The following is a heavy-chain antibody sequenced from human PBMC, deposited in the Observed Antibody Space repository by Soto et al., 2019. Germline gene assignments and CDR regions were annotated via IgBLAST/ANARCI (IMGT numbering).Heavy chain of an antibody. D-gene: IGHD2-15*01. CDR2: IYYSGST. CDR1: GGSMRSYY. J-gene: IGHJ4*02. CDR3: PRGEPWSGHDY. V-gene: IGHV4-59*01. Sequence: QVQLQESGPGLVKPSETLSLTCNVSGGSMRSYYWSWIRQPPGKGLEWIGYIYYSGSTNYNPTLKSRVTISVDTSKQRFFLKRSSVTAADTAVYYCPRGEPWSGHDYWGRGTLVTVSS.